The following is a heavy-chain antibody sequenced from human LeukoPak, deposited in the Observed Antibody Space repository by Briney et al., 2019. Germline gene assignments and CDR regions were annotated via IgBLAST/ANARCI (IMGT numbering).Heavy chain of an antibody. CDR3: ARGGSGSYYLLFGY. J-gene: IGHJ4*02. D-gene: IGHD3-10*01. CDR1: GGSISSGSYY. V-gene: IGHV4-61*02. Sequence: SQTLSLTCTVSGGSISSGSYYWSWIRQPAGEGLEWIGRIYTSGSTNYNPSLKSRVTISVDTSKNQFSLKLSSVTAADTAVYYCARGGSGSYYLLFGYWGQGTLVTVSS. CDR2: IYTSGST.